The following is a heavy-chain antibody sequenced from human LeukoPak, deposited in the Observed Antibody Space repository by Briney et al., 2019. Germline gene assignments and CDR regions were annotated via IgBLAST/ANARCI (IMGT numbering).Heavy chain of an antibody. CDR3: ARGLILDDSGWFDP. V-gene: IGHV4-39*01. J-gene: IGHJ5*02. D-gene: IGHD3-16*01. Sequence: SETLSLTCTVSGGSISSHYWGWIRQPPGKGLEWIGSIYYSGSTYYSPSLKSRVTISVDTSRTRFSLKLTSVTAADTAVYYCARGLILDDSGWFDPWGQGTLVTVSS. CDR1: GGSISSHY. CDR2: IYYSGST.